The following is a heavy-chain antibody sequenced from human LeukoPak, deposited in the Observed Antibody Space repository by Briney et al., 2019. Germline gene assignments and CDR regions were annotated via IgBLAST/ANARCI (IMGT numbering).Heavy chain of an antibody. CDR1: GGSISSGSCY. Sequence: SQTLSLTCTVSGGSISSGSCYWSWIRQPAGKGLEWIGRIYTSGSTNYNPSLKSRVTISVDTSKNQFSLKLSSVTAADTAVYYCARETTGAPHAFDIWGQGTMVTVSS. J-gene: IGHJ3*02. V-gene: IGHV4-61*02. CDR2: IYTSGST. CDR3: ARETTGAPHAFDI. D-gene: IGHD2-8*02.